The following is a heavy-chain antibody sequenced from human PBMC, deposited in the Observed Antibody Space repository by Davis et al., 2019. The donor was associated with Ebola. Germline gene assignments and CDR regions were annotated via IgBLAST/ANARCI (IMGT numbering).Heavy chain of an antibody. CDR1: GFTFSRYG. J-gene: IGHJ6*02. CDR3: AGSLGFFDGSFYYYDMDV. CDR2: IWSDGTNK. V-gene: IGHV3-33*01. Sequence: GGSLRLSCAASGFTFSRYGMHWVRQAPGKGLEWVAVIWSDGTNKYYLDSLKGRFTISRDNSKNTLYLQMTSLRDEDTAVYYCAGSLGFFDGSFYYYDMDVWGHGTTVTVSS. D-gene: IGHD3-9*01.